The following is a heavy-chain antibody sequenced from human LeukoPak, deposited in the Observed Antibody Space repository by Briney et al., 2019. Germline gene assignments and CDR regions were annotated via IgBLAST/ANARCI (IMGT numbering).Heavy chain of an antibody. Sequence: GGSLRLSCAASGFTFSSYAMSWVRQAPGKGLEWVSAISGSGGSTYYADSVKGRFTISRDNSKNTLYLQMNSLRAEDTAVYYCAKSRLRLGELSLPLGYWGQGTLVTVSS. CDR2: ISGSGGST. CDR1: GFTFSSYA. V-gene: IGHV3-23*01. J-gene: IGHJ4*02. D-gene: IGHD3-16*02. CDR3: AKSRLRLGELSLPLGY.